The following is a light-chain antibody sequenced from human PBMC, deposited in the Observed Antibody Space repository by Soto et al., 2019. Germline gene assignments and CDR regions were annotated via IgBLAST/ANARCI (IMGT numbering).Light chain of an antibody. V-gene: IGKV3-11*01. J-gene: IGKJ2*01. Sequence: EIVLTQSPATLSLSPGERATLSCRASQSVSRYLAWYQKKPGQAPRLLIYDASNRDTGIPAKFNSSESGTDFTHIISSLEPEDFAVYYCHQRKLPPFPFVQETKLEIK. CDR3: HQRKLPPFP. CDR2: DAS. CDR1: QSVSRY.